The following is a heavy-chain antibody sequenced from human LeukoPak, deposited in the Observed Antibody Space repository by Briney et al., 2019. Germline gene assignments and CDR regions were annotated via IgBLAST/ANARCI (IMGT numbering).Heavy chain of an antibody. CDR2: IYHSGST. CDR3: ASTGVGASSSDFDY. J-gene: IGHJ4*02. CDR1: GYSISSGYY. D-gene: IGHD1-26*01. V-gene: IGHV4-38-2*02. Sequence: SETLSLTCTVSGYSISSGYYWGWIRQPPGKGLEWIGSIYHSGSTYYNPSLKSRVTISVDTSKNQFSLKLSSVTAADTAEYYCASTGVGASSSDFDYWGQGTLVTVFS.